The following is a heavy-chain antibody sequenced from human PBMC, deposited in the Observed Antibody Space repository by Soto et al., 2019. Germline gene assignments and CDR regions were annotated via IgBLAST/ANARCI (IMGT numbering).Heavy chain of an antibody. CDR3: ARVGGQQLGPNPIGPFDY. CDR2: IIPILGIA. Sequence: QVQLVQSGAEVKKPGSSVKVSCKASGGTFSSYTISWVRQAPGQGLEWMGRIIPILGIANYAQKFQGRVTITADKSTSTAYMELSSLRSEDTAVYYCARVGGQQLGPNPIGPFDYWGQGTLVTVSS. D-gene: IGHD6-13*01. CDR1: GGTFSSYT. J-gene: IGHJ4*02. V-gene: IGHV1-69*02.